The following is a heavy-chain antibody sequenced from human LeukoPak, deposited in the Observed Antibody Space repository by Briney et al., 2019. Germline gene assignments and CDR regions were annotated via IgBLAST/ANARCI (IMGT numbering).Heavy chain of an antibody. Sequence: SETLSLTCTVSGGSISSYYWSWMRQPPGKGLEGMAYIYYSGRTNYNPSLRSGGTILLDTSKTQYSLNLSSVTAADTAVYYCASLPTGSNHWLDTWGQGTLVTVSS. J-gene: IGHJ5*02. CDR3: ASLPTGSNHWLDT. D-gene: IGHD2-8*02. CDR1: GGSISSYY. V-gene: IGHV4-59*08. CDR2: IYYSGRT.